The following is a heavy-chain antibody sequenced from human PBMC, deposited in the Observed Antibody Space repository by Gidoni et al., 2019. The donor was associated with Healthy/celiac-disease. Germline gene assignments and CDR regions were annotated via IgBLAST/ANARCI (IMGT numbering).Heavy chain of an antibody. CDR1: GGSFSGYY. CDR3: ARVSVDCSGGSCYSADAFDI. CDR2: INHSGST. D-gene: IGHD2-15*01. J-gene: IGHJ3*02. Sequence: QVQLQQWGAGLLKPSETLSLTCAGYGGSFSGYYWSWIRQHPGKGLEWIGEINHSGSTNYNPSLMSRVTISVDTSKNQFSLKLSSVTAADTAVYYCARVSVDCSGGSCYSADAFDIWGQGTMVTVSS. V-gene: IGHV4-34*01.